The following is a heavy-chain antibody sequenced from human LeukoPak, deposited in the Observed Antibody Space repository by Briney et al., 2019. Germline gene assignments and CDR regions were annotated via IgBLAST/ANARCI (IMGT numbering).Heavy chain of an antibody. J-gene: IGHJ3*02. CDR1: GFTFSSYG. CDR3: AKGGVGATDPHDAFDI. V-gene: IGHV3-30*18. Sequence: GGSLRLSCAASGFTFSSYGMHWVRQAPGKGLEWVAVISYDGSNKYYADSVKGRFTISRDNSKNTLYLQMNSLRAEDTAVYYCAKGGVGATDPHDAFDIWGQGTMVAVSS. CDR2: ISYDGSNK. D-gene: IGHD1-26*01.